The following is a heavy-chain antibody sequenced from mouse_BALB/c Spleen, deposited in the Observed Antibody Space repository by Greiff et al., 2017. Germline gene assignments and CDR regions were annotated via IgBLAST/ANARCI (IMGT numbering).Heavy chain of an antibody. V-gene: IGHV3-2*02. CDR2: ISYSGST. CDR3: ASYYGNYVAY. Sequence: EVQLVESGPGLVKPSQSLSLTCTVTGYSITSDYAWNWIRQFPGNKLEWMGYISYSGSTSYNPSLKSRISITRDTSKNQFFLQLNSVTTEDTATYYCASYYGNYVAYWGQGTLVTVSA. J-gene: IGHJ3*01. CDR1: GYSITSDYA. D-gene: IGHD2-10*01.